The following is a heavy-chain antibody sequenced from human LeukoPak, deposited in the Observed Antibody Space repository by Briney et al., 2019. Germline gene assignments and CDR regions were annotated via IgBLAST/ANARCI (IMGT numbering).Heavy chain of an antibody. CDR2: IYYSGST. D-gene: IGHD3-10*01. V-gene: IGHV4-39*07. Sequence: SETLSLTCTVSGGSISSSSYYWGWIRQPPGKGLEWIGSIYYSGSTYYNPSLKSRVTISVDTSKNQFSLKLSSVTAADTAVYYCAREMGRGQFDYWGQGTLVTVSS. CDR3: AREMGRGQFDY. J-gene: IGHJ4*02. CDR1: GGSISSSSYY.